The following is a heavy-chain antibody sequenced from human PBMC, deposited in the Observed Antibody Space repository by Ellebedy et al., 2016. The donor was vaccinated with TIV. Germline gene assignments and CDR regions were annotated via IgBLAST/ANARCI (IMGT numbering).Heavy chain of an antibody. CDR1: GFSFSSFA. CDR3: AKGDDYGDYYHYGVDV. D-gene: IGHD4-17*01. V-gene: IGHV3-23*01. J-gene: IGHJ6*02. CDR2: VSGSGAGT. Sequence: GESLKISXAASGFSFSSFAMSWVRQGPGKGLEWVSSVSGSGAGTYYTDSVRGRFTISRDNSKNTLFLQMDSLRGEDTGVYYCAKGDDYGDYYHYGVDVWGLGTTVTVSS.